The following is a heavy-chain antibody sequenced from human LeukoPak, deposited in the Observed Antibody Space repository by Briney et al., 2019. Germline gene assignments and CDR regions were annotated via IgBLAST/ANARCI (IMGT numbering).Heavy chain of an antibody. CDR2: INPNSGGT. V-gene: IGHV1-2*02. Sequence: ASVKVSCKASGYIFTDYYMRWVRQAPGQGLEWMGWINPNSGGTNYARKFQGRVTMTEDTSTDTAYMELSSLRSEDTAVYYCATVPYCSSTSCYEYGMDVWGQGTTVTVSS. J-gene: IGHJ6*02. CDR3: ATVPYCSSTSCYEYGMDV. D-gene: IGHD2-2*01. CDR1: GYIFTDYY.